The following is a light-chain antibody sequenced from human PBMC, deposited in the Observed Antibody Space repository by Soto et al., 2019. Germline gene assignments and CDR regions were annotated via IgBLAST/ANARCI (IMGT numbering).Light chain of an antibody. J-gene: IGLJ1*01. CDR3: CSYAGSQRYV. CDR1: SSDVGGYNY. V-gene: IGLV2-11*01. CDR2: DVS. Sequence: QSALTQPRSVSGSPGQSVTISCTGTSSDVGGYNYGSWYQQHPGQAPKVMMYDVSERPSGVPDRFSGSKSGNTASLTISGRQAEDEADYYCCSYAGSQRYVRGTGTKLTVL.